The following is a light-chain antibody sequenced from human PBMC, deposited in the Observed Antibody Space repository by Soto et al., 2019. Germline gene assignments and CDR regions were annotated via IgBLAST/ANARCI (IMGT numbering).Light chain of an antibody. CDR1: SSDVGDYNY. CDR3: SSFAGSTPYV. V-gene: IGLV2-8*01. J-gene: IGLJ1*01. Sequence: QSVLTQPPSASGSPGQSVTISCTGTSSDVGDYNYVSWYQQHPGKAPKLMIYEVSKRPSGVPDRFSGSKSGNTASLTVSGLQAEDEADYYCSSFAGSTPYVFGTGTKVTVL. CDR2: EVS.